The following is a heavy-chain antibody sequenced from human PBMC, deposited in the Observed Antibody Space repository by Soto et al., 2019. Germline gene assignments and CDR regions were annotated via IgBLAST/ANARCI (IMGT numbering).Heavy chain of an antibody. CDR3: ARAPKAAPNNWFDP. J-gene: IGHJ5*02. V-gene: IGHV1-3*01. CDR1: GYTFTSYA. D-gene: IGHD6-6*01. CDR2: INAGNGNT. Sequence: ASVKVSCKASGYTFTSYAMHWVRQAPGQRLEWMGWINAGNGNTKYSQKFQGRVTITRDTSASTAYMELSSLRSEDTAVYYCARAPKAAPNNWFDPWGQGTLVTVSS.